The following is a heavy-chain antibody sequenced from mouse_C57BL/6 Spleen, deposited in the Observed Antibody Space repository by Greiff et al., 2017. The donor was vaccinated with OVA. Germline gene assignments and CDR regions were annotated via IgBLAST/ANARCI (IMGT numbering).Heavy chain of an antibody. CDR2: INPNNGGT. CDR1: GYTFTDYN. D-gene: IGHD2-1*01. CDR3: ARSGLLSSYYYAMDY. Sequence: EVQLQQSGPELVKPGASVKIPCKASGYTFTDYNMDWVKQSHGKSLEWIGDINPNNGGTIYNQKFKGKATLTVDKSSSTAYMELRSLTSEDTAVYYCARSGLLSSYYYAMDYWGQGTSVTVSS. V-gene: IGHV1-18*01. J-gene: IGHJ4*01.